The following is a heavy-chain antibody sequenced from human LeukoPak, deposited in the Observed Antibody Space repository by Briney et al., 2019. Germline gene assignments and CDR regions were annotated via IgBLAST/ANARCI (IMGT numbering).Heavy chain of an antibody. CDR2: ISWNSGSI. V-gene: IGHV3-9*01. CDR3: AKDRLGSSSLQAGYYYYGMDV. D-gene: IGHD6-13*01. Sequence: GGSLRLSCAASGFTFDDYAMHWVRQAPGKGLEWVSGISWNSGSIGYADSVKGRFTISRDSAKNSLYLQMNSLRAEDTALYYCAKDRLGSSSLQAGYYYYGMDVWGQGTTVTVSS. J-gene: IGHJ6*02. CDR1: GFTFDDYA.